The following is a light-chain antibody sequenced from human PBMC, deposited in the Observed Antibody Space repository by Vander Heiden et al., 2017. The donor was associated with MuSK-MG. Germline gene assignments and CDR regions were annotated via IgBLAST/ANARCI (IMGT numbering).Light chain of an antibody. J-gene: IGLJ2*01. CDR1: TSNIGKTY. CDR2: NNN. Sequence: QPVFTQPPSMSPSPGQSVTISRSGSTSNIGKTYVYWYQQFPGAATRLLIYNNNQRPSGVPDRFSGSKSGTSASLAIGGVRSEEEADFYCATWDDSLTGHVVFGGGTKLTVL. V-gene: IGLV1-47*02. CDR3: ATWDDSLTGHVV.